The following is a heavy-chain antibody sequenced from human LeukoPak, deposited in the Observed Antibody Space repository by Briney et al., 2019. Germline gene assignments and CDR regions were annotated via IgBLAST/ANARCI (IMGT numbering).Heavy chain of an antibody. Sequence: GGSLRLSCAASGFTFGDYAMHWVRQAPGKGLEYVSAVNSAGDIPYYANSLKGRFTIPRDNSRNTLYLQVGSLRHDDTAVYYCARRGVGLSLDVWGNGTTVTVSS. CDR3: ARRGVGLSLDV. J-gene: IGHJ6*04. CDR2: VNSAGDIP. CDR1: GFTFGDYA. D-gene: IGHD3-10*01. V-gene: IGHV3-64*01.